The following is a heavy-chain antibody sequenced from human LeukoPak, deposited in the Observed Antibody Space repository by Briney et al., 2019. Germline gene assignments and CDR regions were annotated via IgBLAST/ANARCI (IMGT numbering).Heavy chain of an antibody. CDR2: IIPIFGTA. V-gene: IGHV1-69*05. Sequence: SVKVSCKASGGTFSSYAISWVRQAPGQGLEWMGRIIPIFGTANYAQKFQGRVTITTDESTGTAYMKLSSLRSEDTAVYYCARDQGYSSGWSLGYWGQGTLVTVSS. J-gene: IGHJ4*02. D-gene: IGHD6-19*01. CDR3: ARDQGYSSGWSLGY. CDR1: GGTFSSYA.